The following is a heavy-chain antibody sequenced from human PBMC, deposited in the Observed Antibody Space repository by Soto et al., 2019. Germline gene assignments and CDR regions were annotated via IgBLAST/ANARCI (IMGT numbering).Heavy chain of an antibody. CDR3: ARDSASRGQLGEFDC. Sequence: PGGCPRLSFGASWFTFRRFSIKWVPPAPGKGLEWVSSITSSSSYIYYADSVKGRFTISRDNAKNSLYLQMDGLRAEDTAVYYCARDSASRGQLGEFDCWGQGTLVTVSS. J-gene: IGHJ4*02. V-gene: IGHV3-21*01. CDR1: WFTFRRFS. D-gene: IGHD6-13*01. CDR2: ITSSSSYI.